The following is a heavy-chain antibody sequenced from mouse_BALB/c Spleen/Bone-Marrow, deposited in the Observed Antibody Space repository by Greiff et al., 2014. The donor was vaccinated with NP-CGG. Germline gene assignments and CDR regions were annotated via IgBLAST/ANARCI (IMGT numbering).Heavy chain of an antibody. CDR2: IDPANGNT. CDR3: ARWEYYAMDY. CDR1: GFNIKDTY. J-gene: IGHJ4*01. D-gene: IGHD4-1*01. Sequence: EVKLQESGAELVKPGASVKLSCTASGFNIKDTYMHWVKQRPEQGLEWIGRIDPANGNTKYDPKFQGKATITADTSSNTAYLQLSSLTSEDTAVYYCARWEYYAMDYGGQGTSVTFPS. V-gene: IGHV14-3*02.